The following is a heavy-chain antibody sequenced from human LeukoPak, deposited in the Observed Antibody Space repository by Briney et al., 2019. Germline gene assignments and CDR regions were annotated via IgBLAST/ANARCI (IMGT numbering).Heavy chain of an antibody. CDR3: ARRGGDY. J-gene: IGHJ4*02. D-gene: IGHD3-10*01. CDR2: IYYSGST. CDR1: GGSISSSNYY. V-gene: IGHV4-61*05. Sequence: PSETLSLTCTISGGSISSSNYYWGWIRQPPGKGLEWIGYIYYSGSTNYNPSLKSRVTISVDTSKNQFSLKLSSVTAADTAVYYCARRGGDYWGQGTLVTVSS.